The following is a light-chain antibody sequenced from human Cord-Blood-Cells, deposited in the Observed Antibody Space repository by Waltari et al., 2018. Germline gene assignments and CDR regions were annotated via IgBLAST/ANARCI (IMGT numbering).Light chain of an antibody. CDR1: SSDVGGYNY. V-gene: IGLV2-14*01. Sequence: QSPLTQPASVSAPPGQSITISCTCTSSDVGGYNYVSWYQQHPGKAPKLMIDEVSNRPSGVSNRVSGSKSGNTASLTISGLQDEDEADYCCSSYTSSSTLVFGTGTKLTVL. J-gene: IGLJ1*01. CDR3: SSYTSSSTLV. CDR2: EVS.